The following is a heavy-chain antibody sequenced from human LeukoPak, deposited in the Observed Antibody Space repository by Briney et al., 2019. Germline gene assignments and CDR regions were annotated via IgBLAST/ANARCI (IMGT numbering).Heavy chain of an antibody. J-gene: IGHJ4*02. D-gene: IGHD4-17*01. V-gene: IGHV3-53*01. CDR2: IYSGGST. Sequence: TSETLSLTCTVSGGSISSYYWSWVRQAPGKGLEWVSVIYSGGSTYYADSVKGRFTISRDNSKNTLYLQMNSLRAEDTAVYYCARAPYGDYGFDYWGQGTLVTVSS. CDR3: ARAPYGDYGFDY. CDR1: GGSISSYY.